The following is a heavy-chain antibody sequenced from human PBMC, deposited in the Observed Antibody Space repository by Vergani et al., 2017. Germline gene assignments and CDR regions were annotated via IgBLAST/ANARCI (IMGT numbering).Heavy chain of an antibody. D-gene: IGHD5-12*01. Sequence: QVQLHESCPGLVEPSETLSLTFAVSGYSIRNGYYWGWLRQPPGKGLEWFGSIYHNGSTHYNPCLKSPVTISLDTSKNDFSLKVTYVTAADTAVDYCTRKPQEGASGPHSDPTWGQG. V-gene: IGHV4-38-2*01. CDR3: TRKPQEGASGPHSDPT. CDR2: IYHNGST. J-gene: IGHJ4*02. CDR1: GYSIRNGYY.